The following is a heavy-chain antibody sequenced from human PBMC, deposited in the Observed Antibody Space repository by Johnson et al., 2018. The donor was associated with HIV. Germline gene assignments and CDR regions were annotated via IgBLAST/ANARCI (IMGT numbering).Heavy chain of an antibody. Sequence: VQLVESGGGLVQPGGSLRLSCAASGFTFDDYGMSWVRQGPGKRLEWVSGINWNGGSTGYADSVKGRFTISRDNAKNSLYLQMNSLRAEDTALYYCAKDGKTERRYSSSSVLNAFDIWGQGTMVTVSS. J-gene: IGHJ3*02. V-gene: IGHV3-20*04. CDR1: GFTFDDYG. D-gene: IGHD6-6*01. CDR3: AKDGKTERRYSSSSVLNAFDI. CDR2: INWNGGST.